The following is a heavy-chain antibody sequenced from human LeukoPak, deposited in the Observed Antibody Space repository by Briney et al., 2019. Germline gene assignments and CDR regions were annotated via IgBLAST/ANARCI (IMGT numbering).Heavy chain of an antibody. CDR3: ARDENYYGSGSPYYYYGMDV. V-gene: IGHV1-18*01. D-gene: IGHD3-10*01. CDR2: ISAYNGNT. J-gene: IGHJ6*02. CDR1: GYTFTSYG. Sequence: ASVKVSCKASGYTFTSYGISWVRQAPGQGLEWMGWISAYNGNTNYAQKLQGRVTMTTDTSTSTAYMELRSLRSDDTAVYYCARDENYYGSGSPYYYYGMDVWGQGTTVTVSS.